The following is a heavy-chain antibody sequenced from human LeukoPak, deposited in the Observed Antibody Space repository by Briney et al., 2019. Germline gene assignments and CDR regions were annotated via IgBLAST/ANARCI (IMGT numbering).Heavy chain of an antibody. CDR1: GGSFGGYY. J-gene: IGHJ5*02. CDR2: INHSGST. D-gene: IGHD3-22*01. V-gene: IGHV4-34*01. Sequence: SETLSLTCAVYGGSFGGYYWSWIRQPPGKGLEWIGEINHSGSTNYNPSLKSRVTISVDTSKNQFSLKLSSVTAADTAVYYCASHYYDSSGYSGWFDPWGQGTLVTVSS. CDR3: ASHYYDSSGYSGWFDP.